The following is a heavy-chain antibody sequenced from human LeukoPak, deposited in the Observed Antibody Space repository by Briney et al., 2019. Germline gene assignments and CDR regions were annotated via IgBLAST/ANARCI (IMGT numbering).Heavy chain of an antibody. CDR2: VNHSGGP. D-gene: IGHD2-15*01. CDR1: GGTLIGYD. V-gene: IGHV4-34*08. J-gene: IGHJ5*02. CDR3: ALLLYHSGRPGP. Sequence: PSETLSLTCAVYGGTLIGYDWTWIRQTPGKGLEWIGEVNHSGGPSYNPSLKSRVTISIDTSKSQFSLRVTSVTAADTAVYYCALLLYHSGRPGPWGQGTPVTVSS.